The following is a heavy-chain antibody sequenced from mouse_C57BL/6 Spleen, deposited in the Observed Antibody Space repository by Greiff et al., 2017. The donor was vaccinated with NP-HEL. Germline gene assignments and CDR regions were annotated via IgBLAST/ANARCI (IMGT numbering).Heavy chain of an antibody. V-gene: IGHV5-4*01. CDR2: ISDGGSYT. J-gene: IGHJ3*01. CDR1: GFTFSSYA. D-gene: IGHD2-3*01. Sequence: EVKLVESGGGLVKPGGSLKLSCAASGFTFSSYAMSWVRQTPEKRLEWVATISDGGSYTYYPDNVKGRFTISRDNAKNNLYLQMSHLKSEDTAMYYCARDPHDGYSPAWFAYWGQGTLVTVSA. CDR3: ARDPHDGYSPAWFAY.